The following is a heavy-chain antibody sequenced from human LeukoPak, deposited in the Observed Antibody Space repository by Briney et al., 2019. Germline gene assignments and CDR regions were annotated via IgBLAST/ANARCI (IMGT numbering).Heavy chain of an antibody. V-gene: IGHV3-30*02. CDR3: ATEPADGSGGYQGGFDY. CDR2: DESYN. D-gene: IGHD1-26*01. J-gene: IGHJ4*02. Sequence: DESYNHHADSVKGRFTISRDNSNNMLYLQMSSLIPEDTAVYYCATEPADGSGGYQGGFDYWGQGTLVTVST.